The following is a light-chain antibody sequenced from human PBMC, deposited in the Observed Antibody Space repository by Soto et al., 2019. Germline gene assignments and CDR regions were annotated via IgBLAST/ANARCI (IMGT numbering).Light chain of an antibody. J-gene: IGKJ1*01. CDR2: DAS. CDR3: QHRSNWPTT. CDR1: QSVSNY. Sequence: EIVLTQSPATLSLFPGQRATLSCRASQSVSNYLAWYQQKPGQAPRLLISDASNRATGIPARFSGSGSGTDFTLTISSLEPEDFAIYYCQHRSNWPTTFGPGTKVEIK. V-gene: IGKV3-11*01.